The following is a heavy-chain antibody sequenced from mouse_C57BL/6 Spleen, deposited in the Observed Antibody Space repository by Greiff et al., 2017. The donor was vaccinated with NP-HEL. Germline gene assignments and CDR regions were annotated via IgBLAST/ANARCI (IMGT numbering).Heavy chain of an antibody. Sequence: EVQLQQSGAELVRPGASVKLSCTASGFNIKDDYMHWVKQRPEQGLEWIGWIDPENGDTEYASKFQGKATITADTSSNTAYLQLSSLTSEDTAVYYCTTYYYGSSYVRYFDYWGQGTTLTVSS. V-gene: IGHV14-4*01. CDR2: IDPENGDT. J-gene: IGHJ2*01. CDR1: GFNIKDDY. CDR3: TTYYYGSSYVRYFDY. D-gene: IGHD1-1*01.